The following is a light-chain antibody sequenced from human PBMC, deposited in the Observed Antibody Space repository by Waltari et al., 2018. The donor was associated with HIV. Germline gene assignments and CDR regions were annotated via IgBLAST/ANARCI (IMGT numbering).Light chain of an antibody. CDR2: GRN. V-gene: IGLV3-19*01. CDR1: SLRFYY. J-gene: IGLJ2*01. Sequence: SSELTQGPAVSVALGQTVRITCQGDSLRFYYASWYQQKPGNAPVLVIYGRNNRPSGIPARFSGARSGNTSACTITGAQAEGEADYYCNSRDMSGYLHGLFGGGTKLTVL. CDR3: NSRDMSGYLHGL.